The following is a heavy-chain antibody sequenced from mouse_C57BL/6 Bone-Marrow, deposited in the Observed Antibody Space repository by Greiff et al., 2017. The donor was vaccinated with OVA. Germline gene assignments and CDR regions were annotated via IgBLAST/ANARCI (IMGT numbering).Heavy chain of an antibody. CDR1: GYSITSGYY. D-gene: IGHD2-1*01. Sequence: EVQLQQSGPGLVKPSQSLSLTCSVTGYSITSGYYWNWIRQFPGNKLEWMGYISYDGSNNYNPSLKNRISITRDTSKNQFFLKLNSVTTEDTATYYCARGNYGGDPPWFAYWGQGTLVTVSA. CDR3: ARGNYGGDPPWFAY. CDR2: ISYDGSN. J-gene: IGHJ3*01. V-gene: IGHV3-6*01.